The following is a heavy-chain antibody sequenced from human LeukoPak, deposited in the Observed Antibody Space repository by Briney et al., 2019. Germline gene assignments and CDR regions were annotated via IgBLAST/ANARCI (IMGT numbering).Heavy chain of an antibody. CDR2: INPNSGGT. D-gene: IGHD6-19*01. CDR1: GYTFTGYY. CDR3: ARSSIVAVAGTGVDY. V-gene: IGHV1-2*02. Sequence: ASVKVSCKASGYTFTGYYMHWVRQAPGQRLEWMGWINPNSGGTNYAQKFQGRVTMTRDTSISTAYMELSRLRSDDAAVYYCARSSIVAVAGTGVDYWGQGTLVTVSS. J-gene: IGHJ4*02.